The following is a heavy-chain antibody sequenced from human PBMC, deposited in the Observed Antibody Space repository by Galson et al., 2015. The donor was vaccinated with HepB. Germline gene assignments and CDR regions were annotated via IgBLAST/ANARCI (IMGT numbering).Heavy chain of an antibody. V-gene: IGHV3-30-3*01. CDR1: GFTLTDFA. CDR3: ARDPDDTDGYYLTFEY. J-gene: IGHJ4*02. CDR2: ISYDGNNQ. Sequence: SLRLSCAASGFTLTDFAMYWVRQAPGKGLEWVAFISYDGNNQYYADSVRGRFTISRDVAKNTLYLQMNSLSIEDTALYYCARDPDDTDGYYLTFEYWGQGALITVSS. D-gene: IGHD3-22*01.